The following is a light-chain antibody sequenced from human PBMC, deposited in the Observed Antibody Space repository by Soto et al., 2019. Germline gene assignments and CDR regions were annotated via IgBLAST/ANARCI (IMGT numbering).Light chain of an antibody. V-gene: IGLV2-8*01. J-gene: IGLJ1*01. CDR3: CSYAGSNNYV. Sequence: QSVLTQPPSASGSPGQSVTISCTGTSSDVGGYNFVSWYQQHPGKAPKLMIYEVSKRPSGVPDRFSGSKSANTASLTVSGLQAEDEADYYCCSYAGSNNYVFGTGTKVTVL. CDR1: SSDVGGYNF. CDR2: EVS.